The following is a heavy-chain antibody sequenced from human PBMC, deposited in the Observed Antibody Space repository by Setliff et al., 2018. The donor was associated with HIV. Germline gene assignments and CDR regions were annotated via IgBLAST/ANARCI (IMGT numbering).Heavy chain of an antibody. Sequence: GGSLRLSCAASGFTFNTYAMSWVRQAPGKGLEWVSVISGSGGSTFYADSAKGRFTISRDNSKDTLYLQMNRLRVEDTAVYYCAKDGISGGAYPPYYFDYWGHGTLVTVSS. V-gene: IGHV3-23*01. J-gene: IGHJ4*01. CDR2: ISGSGGST. CDR3: AKDGISGGAYPPYYFDY. CDR1: GFTFNTYA. D-gene: IGHD2-15*01.